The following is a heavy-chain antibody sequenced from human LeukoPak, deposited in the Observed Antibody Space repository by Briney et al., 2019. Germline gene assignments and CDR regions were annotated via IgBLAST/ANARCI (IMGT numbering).Heavy chain of an antibody. Sequence: GGSPRLSCAASRFSFSSYSMNWVRQAPGKGLEWVSSISSSSDYIYYADSVKGRFTISRDNARNSLYLQMNSLRVEDTAVYYCARGTEYGWLDPWGQGTLVTVSS. J-gene: IGHJ5*02. CDR3: ARGTEYGWLDP. CDR2: ISSSSDYI. CDR1: RFSFSSYS. V-gene: IGHV3-21*01. D-gene: IGHD2/OR15-2a*01.